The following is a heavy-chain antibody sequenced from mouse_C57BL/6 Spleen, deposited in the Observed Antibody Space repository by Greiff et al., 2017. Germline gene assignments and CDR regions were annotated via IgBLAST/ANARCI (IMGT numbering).Heavy chain of an antibody. D-gene: IGHD2-5*01. V-gene: IGHV5-17*01. CDR3: ARVYSNMDY. CDR1: GFTFSDYG. Sequence: EVNVVESGGGLVKPGGSLKLSCAASGFTFSDYGMHWVRQAPEKGLEWVAYISSGSSTIYYADTVKGRFTISRDNAKNTLFLQMTSLRSEDTAMYYCARVYSNMDYWGQGTSVTVSS. CDR2: ISSGSSTI. J-gene: IGHJ4*01.